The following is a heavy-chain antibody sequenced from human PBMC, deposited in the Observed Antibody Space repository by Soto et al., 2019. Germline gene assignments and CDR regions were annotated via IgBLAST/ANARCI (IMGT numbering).Heavy chain of an antibody. CDR3: ARDHSREIFGYYYGMDV. J-gene: IGHJ6*02. CDR1: SGPDRSHN. Sequence: SETLSLTCTVSSGPDRSHNWGWIRQPPGRGLEWIGYVYYTGDTAYNPSLRGRVTISADTSTNDISLTLYLQMNSLRVEDTAVYYCARDHSREIFGYYYGMDVWGQGTTVTVSS. CDR2: VYYTGDT. V-gene: IGHV4-59*02. D-gene: IGHD3-9*01.